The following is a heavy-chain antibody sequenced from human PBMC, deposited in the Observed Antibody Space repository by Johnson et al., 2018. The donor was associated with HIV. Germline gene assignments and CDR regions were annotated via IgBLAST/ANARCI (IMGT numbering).Heavy chain of an antibody. CDR3: AVLCPGCADAFDM. Sequence: QVQLVESGGGLVKPGGSLRLSCAASGFTFSDHYMSWIRQAPGKGLEWVSYISSSGSTMYYADSVKGRFTISRDNAKNSLYLQMNSLRAEDRAVYYCAVLCPGCADAFDMWGQGTMVTVSS. D-gene: IGHD2-2*01. V-gene: IGHV3-11*04. J-gene: IGHJ3*02. CDR2: ISSSGSTM. CDR1: GFTFSDHY.